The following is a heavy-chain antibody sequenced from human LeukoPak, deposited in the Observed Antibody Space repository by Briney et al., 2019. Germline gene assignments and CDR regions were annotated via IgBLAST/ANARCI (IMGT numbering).Heavy chain of an antibody. CDR3: ARDGVAATLRY. CDR1: GGTFSSYA. CDR2: IIPIFGTA. D-gene: IGHD2-15*01. V-gene: IGHV1-69*05. Sequence: ASAKVSCKASGGTFSSYAISWVRQAPGQGLEWMGRIIPIFGTANYAQKFQGRVTITTDESTSTAYMELSSLRSEDTAVYYCARDGVAATLRYWGQGTLVTVSS. J-gene: IGHJ4*02.